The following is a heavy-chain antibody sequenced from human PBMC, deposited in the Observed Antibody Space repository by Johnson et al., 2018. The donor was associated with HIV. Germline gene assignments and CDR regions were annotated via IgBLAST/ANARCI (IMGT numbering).Heavy chain of an antibody. V-gene: IGHV3-23*04. J-gene: IGHJ3*02. D-gene: IGHD6-13*01. CDR1: GFTVSSNY. CDR2: ISGSGGST. CDR3: AKTFPLTAAGFPLNAFDI. Sequence: EVQLVESGGGLVQPGGSLRLSCAVSGFTVSSNYMSWVRQAPGKGLEWVSAISGSGGSTYYADSVKGRFTISRDNSKNTLYLQMNSLRAEDTAVYYCAKTFPLTAAGFPLNAFDIWGQGTMVTVSS.